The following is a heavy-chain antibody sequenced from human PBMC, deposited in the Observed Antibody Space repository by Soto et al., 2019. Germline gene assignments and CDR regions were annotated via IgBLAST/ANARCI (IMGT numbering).Heavy chain of an antibody. J-gene: IGHJ6*02. D-gene: IGHD2-21*01. Sequence: QVQLQESGPGVVKPSETLSLTCSVSGASMRGYSWNWIRQPPGKGLEWIGYVYYSGGTNYSPSLKRRVTTSVDTTDNQFSLEVNSVTAADTAVYYCAREITPVSPHYSYYGMDVWGQGTTVTVSS. CDR2: VYYSGGT. V-gene: IGHV4-59*01. CDR3: AREITPVSPHYSYYGMDV. CDR1: GASMRGYS.